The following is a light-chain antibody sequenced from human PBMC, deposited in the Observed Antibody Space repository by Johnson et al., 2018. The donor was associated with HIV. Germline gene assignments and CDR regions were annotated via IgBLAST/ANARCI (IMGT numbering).Light chain of an antibody. CDR2: DNN. J-gene: IGLJ1*01. CDR3: GTWDSGLGAVYV. V-gene: IGLV1-51*01. Sequence: VLTQPPSVSAAPGQKVTISCSGSSSNIGNNYVSWYQQLPGTVPKLLIYDNNKRPSGIPDRFSGSKSGTSATLGITGLQTGDEADYYCGTWDSGLGAVYVFGPGTNVTVL. CDR1: SSNIGNNY.